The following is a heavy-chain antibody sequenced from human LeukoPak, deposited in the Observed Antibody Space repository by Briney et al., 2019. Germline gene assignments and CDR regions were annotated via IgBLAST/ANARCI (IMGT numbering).Heavy chain of an antibody. Sequence: GGSLRLSCAASGFTFSSYSMNWVRQAPGKGLEWVSSISSSSSYIYYADSVKGRFTISRDNAKNSLYLQMNSLRAEDTAVYYCARAPSGSYGYFEYWGQGTLVTVSS. D-gene: IGHD1-26*01. CDR2: ISSSSSYI. CDR3: ARAPSGSYGYFEY. CDR1: GFTFSSYS. J-gene: IGHJ4*02. V-gene: IGHV3-21*01.